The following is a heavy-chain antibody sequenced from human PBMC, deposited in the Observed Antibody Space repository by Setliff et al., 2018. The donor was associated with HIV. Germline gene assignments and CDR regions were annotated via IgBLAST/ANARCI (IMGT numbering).Heavy chain of an antibody. Sequence: SETLSLTCTVSGGSVSSGSYYWSWIRQPAGRGLEWIGHRYTTGSTSYNPSLKSRVTISVDTSKNQFSLTLSSVTAADTAVYYCARGPKPGLLDLTWFYSWGQGTLVTVSS. V-gene: IGHV4-61*09. CDR1: GGSVSSGSYY. CDR3: ARGPKPGLLDLTWFYS. CDR2: RYTTGST. J-gene: IGHJ5*01. D-gene: IGHD3-9*01.